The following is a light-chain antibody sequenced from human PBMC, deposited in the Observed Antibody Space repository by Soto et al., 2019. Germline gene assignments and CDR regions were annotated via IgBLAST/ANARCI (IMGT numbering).Light chain of an antibody. V-gene: IGKV1-39*01. CDR3: QQRYSTPLT. CDR1: QSISRY. Sequence: DIQMTQSPSSLSASVGDRFTITCRASQSISRYLNWYQQKPGKAPKXXIYAASSLQSGVPSRFSGSGSGTDVTLTISSLKTEDFATYYCQQRYSTPLTFGQGTRLEIK. CDR2: AAS. J-gene: IGKJ5*01.